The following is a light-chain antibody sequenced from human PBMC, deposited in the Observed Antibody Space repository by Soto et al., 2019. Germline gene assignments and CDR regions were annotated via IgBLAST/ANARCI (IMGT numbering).Light chain of an antibody. CDR2: DAS. Sequence: DIQMTQSPSTLSASVGDRVTITCRASQSISSWLAWYQQKPGKAPKLLIYDASSLESGLPSRFSGGGSGTDFSLTISSLQPEDFATYYCKQSRSFPLTFGGGTKVDI. J-gene: IGKJ4*01. CDR1: QSISSW. CDR3: KQSRSFPLT. V-gene: IGKV1-5*01.